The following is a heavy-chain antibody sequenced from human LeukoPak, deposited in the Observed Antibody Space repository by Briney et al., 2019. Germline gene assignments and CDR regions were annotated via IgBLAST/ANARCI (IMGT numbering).Heavy chain of an antibody. CDR2: ISYDGSNK. J-gene: IGHJ4*02. Sequence: PGRSLRLSCAASGFTFSSYAMHWVRQAPGKGLEWVAVISYDGSNKYYADSVKGRFTISRDNSKNTLYLQMNSLRAEDTAVYYCARDSGDSSGYFSYWGQGTVVTVSS. D-gene: IGHD3-22*01. V-gene: IGHV3-30*01. CDR3: ARDSGDSSGYFSY. CDR1: GFTFSSYA.